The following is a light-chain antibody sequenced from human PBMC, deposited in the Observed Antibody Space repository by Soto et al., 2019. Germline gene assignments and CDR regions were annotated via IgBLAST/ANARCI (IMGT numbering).Light chain of an antibody. CDR3: SSYTSISTYV. J-gene: IGLJ1*01. Sequence: QSALTQPASVSGSPGQSITISCTGTSSDVGGYDFVSWYQHHPSKAPRLMIYDVSHRPSGVSDRFSASKSGNTASLTISGLLAEDEADYYCSSYTSISTYVFGTGTKLTVL. V-gene: IGLV2-14*03. CDR2: DVS. CDR1: SSDVGGYDF.